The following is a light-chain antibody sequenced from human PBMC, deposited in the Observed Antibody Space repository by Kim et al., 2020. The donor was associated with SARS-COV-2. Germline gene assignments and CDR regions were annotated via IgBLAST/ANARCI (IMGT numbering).Light chain of an antibody. CDR2: GNS. CDR3: QSYDSSLSGSYV. CDR1: SSNIWAGYD. Sequence: VTISCTGSSSNIWAGYDVHWYQQLPGTAPKLLIYGNSNRPSGVPDRFSGSKSGTSASLAITGLQAEDEADYYCQSYDSSLSGSYVFGTGTKVTVL. V-gene: IGLV1-40*01. J-gene: IGLJ1*01.